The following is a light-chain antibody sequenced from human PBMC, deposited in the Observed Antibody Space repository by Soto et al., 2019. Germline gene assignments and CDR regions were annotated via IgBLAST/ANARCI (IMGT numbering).Light chain of an antibody. J-gene: IGKJ2*01. CDR3: QQGSAWPYT. CDR1: QSVSSS. CDR2: DAS. V-gene: IGKV3-11*01. Sequence: EIVLTQSPATLSVSPGDRVTLSCRASQSVSSSLAWYQQKSGQAPGLLVYDASKRATGIPAGFSGSGSGTDFTLTISSLEPEDSAVYYCQQGSAWPYTFGQGTKLEIK.